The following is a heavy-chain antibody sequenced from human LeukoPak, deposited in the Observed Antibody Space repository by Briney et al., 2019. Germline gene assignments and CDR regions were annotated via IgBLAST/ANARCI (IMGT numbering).Heavy chain of an antibody. D-gene: IGHD2-15*01. CDR1: GFTFSTYA. V-gene: IGHV3-23*01. Sequence: GGSLRLSCAASGFTFSTYAMSWVRQIPGKGLEWVSAVSGSDDGTYYADSVKGRFTISRDNSRNTLYLQMNTLRAEDTAVYFCAKSPVSSCRGSFCYPFDYWGQGNLVTVSS. CDR2: VSGSDDGT. CDR3: AKSPVSSCRGSFCYPFDY. J-gene: IGHJ4*02.